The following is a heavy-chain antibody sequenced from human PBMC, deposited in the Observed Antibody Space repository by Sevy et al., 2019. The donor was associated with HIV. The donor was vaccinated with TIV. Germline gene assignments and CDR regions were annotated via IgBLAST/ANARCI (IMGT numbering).Heavy chain of an antibody. D-gene: IGHD4-17*01. CDR1: RFTFSTYS. V-gene: IGHV3-48*01. CDR3: ARDEQTDGDYDYFDY. J-gene: IGHJ4*01. CDR2: ISSSSRTI. Sequence: GGSLRLSCAASRFTFSTYSMNWVRQAPGKGLEWVSYISSSSRTIFYADSVKGRFTISRDNAKKSLYLQMDSLTAEDTAVYYCARDEQTDGDYDYFDYWGHGTLVTVSS.